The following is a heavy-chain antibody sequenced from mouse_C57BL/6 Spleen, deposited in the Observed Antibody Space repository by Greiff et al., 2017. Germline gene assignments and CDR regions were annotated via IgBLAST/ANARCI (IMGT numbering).Heavy chain of an antibody. V-gene: IGHV1-82*01. Sequence: VQLQQSGPELVKPGASVKISCKASGYAFSSSWMNWVKQRPGKGLEWIGRIYPGDGDTNYNGKFKGKATLTADKSSSTAYMQLSSLTSEDSAVYFCARVYYYGSSPYYAMDYWGQGTSVTVSS. CDR3: ARVYYYGSSPYYAMDY. D-gene: IGHD1-1*01. CDR2: IYPGDGDT. J-gene: IGHJ4*01. CDR1: GYAFSSSW.